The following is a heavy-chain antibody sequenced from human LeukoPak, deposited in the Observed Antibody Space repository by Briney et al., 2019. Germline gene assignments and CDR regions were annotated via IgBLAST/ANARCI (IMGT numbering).Heavy chain of an antibody. J-gene: IGHJ4*02. CDR1: GFTFSSYW. D-gene: IGHD3-10*01. CDR3: ARDYYGSGSYFDY. Sequence: GGSLRLSCAASGFTFSSYWMSWVRQAPGKGLEWVANIKQDGSEKYYVDSVKGRFTISRDNAKNSLYLQMNSLRAEDTAVYYCARDYYGSGSYFDYWGQGTLVTVSS. CDR2: IKQDGSEK. V-gene: IGHV3-7*01.